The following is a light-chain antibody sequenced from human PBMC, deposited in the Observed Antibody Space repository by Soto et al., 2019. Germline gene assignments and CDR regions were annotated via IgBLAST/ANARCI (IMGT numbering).Light chain of an antibody. V-gene: IGLV2-11*01. CDR1: SSVVGGYNY. J-gene: IGLJ1*01. Sequence: QSALTQPRSVSGSPGQSVTISCTGTSSVVGGYNYVSWYQQHPGKAPKLMIYDVSKRPSGVPDRFSGSKSGNTASLTISGLQAEDEADYYCSSYSGSNLYVFGTGTMVTVL. CDR2: DVS. CDR3: SSYSGSNLYV.